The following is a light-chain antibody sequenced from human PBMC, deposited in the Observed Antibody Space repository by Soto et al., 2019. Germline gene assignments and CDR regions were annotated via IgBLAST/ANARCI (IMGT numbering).Light chain of an antibody. CDR3: HQDNSYS. CDR2: HAS. CDR1: QSISNW. J-gene: IGKJ1*01. V-gene: IGKV1-5*02. Sequence: IPLIPPPSTLPTSVGDRVTIVCRASQSISNWLAWYQQKPGTAPKLLIYHASTLESGVPSRFSGSGSGTEFTLTISSLQPDDFATYYCHQDNSYSFGQGTKVDIK.